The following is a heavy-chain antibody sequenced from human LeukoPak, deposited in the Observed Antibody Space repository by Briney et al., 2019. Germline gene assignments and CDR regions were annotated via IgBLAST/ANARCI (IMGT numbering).Heavy chain of an antibody. V-gene: IGHV3-9*01. CDR1: GFTFDDYA. D-gene: IGHD2-2*01. CDR2: ISWNSGSI. J-gene: IGHJ4*02. Sequence: GGSLRLSCAASGFTFDDYAMHWVRQAPGKGLEWVSGISWNSGSIGYADSVKGRFTISRDNAKNSLYLQMNSLRAEDTALYYCAKDMASKPTGSIVVVPAAIPRGQGTLATVSS. CDR3: AKDMASKPTGSIVVVPAAIP.